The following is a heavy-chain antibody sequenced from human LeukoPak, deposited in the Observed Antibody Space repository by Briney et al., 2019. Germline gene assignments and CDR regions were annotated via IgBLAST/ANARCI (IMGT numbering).Heavy chain of an antibody. V-gene: IGHV3-33*01. CDR3: ARDFVAYDSSGYPPFVDY. CDR1: GFSSSTYG. J-gene: IGHJ4*02. CDR2: IWYDGSNK. Sequence: GRSLRLSCAASGFSSSTYGMHWVRQAPGKGPEWVAVIWYDGSNKYYADSVKGRFTISRDNSKNTLFLQMNSLRAEDTAAYYCARDFVAYDSSGYPPFVDYWGQGTLVTVSS. D-gene: IGHD3-22*01.